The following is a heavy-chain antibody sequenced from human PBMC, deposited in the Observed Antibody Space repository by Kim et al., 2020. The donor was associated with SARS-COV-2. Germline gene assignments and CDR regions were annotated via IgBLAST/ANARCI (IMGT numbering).Heavy chain of an antibody. CDR1: GGTFSSYA. V-gene: IGHV1-69*13. D-gene: IGHD1-1*01. CDR2: IIPIFGTA. CDR3: ARDRTGTGTSNAFDI. Sequence: SVKVSCKASGGTFSSYAISWVRQAPGQGLEWMGGIIPIFGTANYEQKFQGRVTITADESTSTAYMELSSLRSEDTAVYYCARDRTGTGTSNAFDIWGQGTMVTVSS. J-gene: IGHJ3*02.